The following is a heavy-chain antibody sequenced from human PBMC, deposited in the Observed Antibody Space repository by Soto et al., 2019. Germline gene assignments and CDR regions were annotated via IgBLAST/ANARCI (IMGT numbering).Heavy chain of an antibody. D-gene: IGHD5-12*01. CDR1: GFTFSSYA. J-gene: IGHJ6*02. CDR2: ISGSGGST. CDR3: AKAFVEMATIYHYYYGMDV. Sequence: GSLRLSCAASGFTFSSYAMSWVRQAPGKGLEWVSAISGSGGSTYYADSVKGRFTISRDNSKNTLYLQMNSLRAEDTAVYYCAKAFVEMATIYHYYYGMDVWGQGTTVTVSS. V-gene: IGHV3-23*01.